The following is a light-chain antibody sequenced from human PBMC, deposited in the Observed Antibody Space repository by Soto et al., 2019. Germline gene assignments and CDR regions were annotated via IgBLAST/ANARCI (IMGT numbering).Light chain of an antibody. CDR1: SSDVGGYNY. V-gene: IGLV2-14*01. J-gene: IGLJ1*01. CDR3: SSYTSSSTPGAV. CDR2: VVS. Sequence: QAVLTQPASVSGSPGQSITISCTGTSSDVGGYNYVSWYQQHPGKAPKLMIYVVSNRPSGVSNRFSGSKSGNTASLTISGLQAEDEADYYCSSYTSSSTPGAVFGTGTKLTVL.